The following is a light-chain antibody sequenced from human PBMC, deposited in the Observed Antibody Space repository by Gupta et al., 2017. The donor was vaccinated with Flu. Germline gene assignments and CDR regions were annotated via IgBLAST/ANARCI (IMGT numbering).Light chain of an antibody. V-gene: IGLV1-44*01. CDR3: AAWDDSLNGWV. J-gene: IGLJ3*02. Sequence: QSVLTQPPSASGTPGQRVTISCSGSSSNIGSNTVDWYLQLPGTAPKLLIYVYNQRPSGVPDRVSGSKSGTSASLAISGLQSEDESDYYCAAWDDSLNGWVFGGGTKLTVL. CDR2: VYN. CDR1: SSNIGSNT.